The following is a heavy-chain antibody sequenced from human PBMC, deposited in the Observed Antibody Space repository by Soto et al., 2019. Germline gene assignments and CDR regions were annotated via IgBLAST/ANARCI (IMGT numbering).Heavy chain of an antibody. Sequence: GGSLRLSCTASGFPFSSYAMSLVRQSPGKGLEWVSIISGSAGRTYYADSVKGRFTVSRDNSKNTLYLQMNSLRAEDTAVYYCAKVTSARVFYFGLDVWGQGTRVTVSS. CDR1: GFPFSSYA. D-gene: IGHD2-2*01. V-gene: IGHV3-23*01. CDR3: AKVTSARVFYFGLDV. J-gene: IGHJ6*02. CDR2: ISGSAGRT.